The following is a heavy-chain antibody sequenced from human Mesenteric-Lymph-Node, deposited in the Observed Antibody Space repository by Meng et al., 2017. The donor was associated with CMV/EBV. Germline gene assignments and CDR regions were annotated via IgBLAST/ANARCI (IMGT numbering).Heavy chain of an antibody. Sequence: GGSLRLSCAASGFTFTNYALTWVRQAPGKGLEWVSGISSGSGYTYYAAPVKGRFTISRDNSKNTLYLQMNSLRAEETALYYCAKGRGSSLEYWGQGTLVTVSS. CDR3: AKGRGSSLEY. CDR1: GFTFTNYA. CDR2: ISSGSGYT. V-gene: IGHV3-23*01. D-gene: IGHD3-10*01. J-gene: IGHJ4*02.